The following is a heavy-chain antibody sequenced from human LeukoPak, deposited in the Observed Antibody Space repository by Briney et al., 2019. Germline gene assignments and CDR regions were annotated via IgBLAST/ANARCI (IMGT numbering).Heavy chain of an antibody. J-gene: IGHJ4*02. CDR1: GFTFSSYG. Sequence: GGSLRLSCAASGFTFSSYGMHWVRQAPGKGLEWVAVISYDGSNKYYADSVKGRFTISRDNSKNTLYLQMNSLRAEDTAVYYCAKDKGSGWRVADYWGQGTLVTVSS. V-gene: IGHV3-30*18. CDR2: ISYDGSNK. CDR3: AKDKGSGWRVADY. D-gene: IGHD6-19*01.